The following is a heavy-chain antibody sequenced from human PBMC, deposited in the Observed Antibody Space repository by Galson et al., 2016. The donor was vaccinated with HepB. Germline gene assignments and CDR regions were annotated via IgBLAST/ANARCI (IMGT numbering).Heavy chain of an antibody. CDR2: IYYSGTT. CDR3: ARESSSWYQNWFDP. CDR1: GVSTKSYY. J-gene: IGHJ5*02. Sequence: LSHTCTVSGVSTKSYYWSWIRQPPGKGLEWIGYIYYSGTTNYNPSLRSRVTMSVDTSKNQFSLNLSSVTAADTAVYYCARESSSWYQNWFDPWGQGTLVTVSS. D-gene: IGHD6-13*01. V-gene: IGHV4-59*12.